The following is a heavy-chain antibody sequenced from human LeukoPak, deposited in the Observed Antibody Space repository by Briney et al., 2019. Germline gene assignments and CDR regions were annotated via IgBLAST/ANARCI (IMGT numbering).Heavy chain of an antibody. CDR3: ARGVQNYYGSGSYFDY. Sequence: PSETLSLTCAVYGGSFSGYYWSWIRQPPGKGLEWIGEINHSGSTNYNPSLKSRVTISVDTSKNQFSLKLSSVTAADTAVYYCARGVQNYYGSGSYFDYWGQGTLVTVSS. J-gene: IGHJ4*02. V-gene: IGHV4-34*01. CDR2: INHSGST. D-gene: IGHD3-10*01. CDR1: GGSFSGYY.